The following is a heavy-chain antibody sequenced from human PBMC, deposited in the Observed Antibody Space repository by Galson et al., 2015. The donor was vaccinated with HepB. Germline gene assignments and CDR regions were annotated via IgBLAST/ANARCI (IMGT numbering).Heavy chain of an antibody. V-gene: IGHV3-23*01. Sequence: SLRLSCAASGFTFSSYAMSWVRQAPGKGLEWVSAISGSGGSTYYADSVKGRFTISRDNSKNTLYLQMNGLRAEDTAVYYCAKDFVRYYDILTGMGNFDLWGRGTLVTVSS. CDR3: AKDFVRYYDILTGMGNFDL. CDR2: ISGSGGST. J-gene: IGHJ2*01. CDR1: GFTFSSYA. D-gene: IGHD3-9*01.